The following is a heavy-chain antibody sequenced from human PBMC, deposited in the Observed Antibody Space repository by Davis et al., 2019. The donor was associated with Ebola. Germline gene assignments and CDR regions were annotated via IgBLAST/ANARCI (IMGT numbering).Heavy chain of an antibody. CDR3: TVGGIGGMGDY. D-gene: IGHD1-26*01. CDR1: GGTFSNYA. Sequence: AASVKVSCKASGGTFSNYAIHWVRQAPGQGLEWMGRIIPMLDTPTYARKFQGRVTITADKSTSSAYMELSSLRSEDTAVYYCTVGGIGGMGDYWGQGTLVTVSS. J-gene: IGHJ4*02. V-gene: IGHV1-69*04. CDR2: IIPMLDTP.